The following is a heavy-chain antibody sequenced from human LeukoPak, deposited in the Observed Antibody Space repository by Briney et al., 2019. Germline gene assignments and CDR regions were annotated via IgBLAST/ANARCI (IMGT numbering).Heavy chain of an antibody. CDR1: GYTFTSYD. J-gene: IGHJ5*02. CDR2: MNPNSGNT. CDR3: ARYYGSGSYDWFDP. D-gene: IGHD3-10*01. Sequence: GASVKVSCKASGYTFTSYDINWVRQATGQGLEWVGWMNPNSGNTGYAQKFQGRVTMTRNTSISTAYMELSSLRSEDTAVYYCARYYGSGSYDWFDPWGQGTLVTVSS. V-gene: IGHV1-8*01.